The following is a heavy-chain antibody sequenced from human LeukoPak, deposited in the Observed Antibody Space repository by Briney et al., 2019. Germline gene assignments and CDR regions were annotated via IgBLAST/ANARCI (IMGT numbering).Heavy chain of an antibody. CDR1: GGSISSYY. V-gene: IGHV4-59*01. CDR2: IYYSGST. Sequence: ETLSLTCTVSGGSISSYYWSWIRQPPGKGLEWIGYIYYSGSTNYNPSLKSRVTISVDTSKNQFSLKLSSVTAADTAVYYCARVRWPPRDGYEYFDYWGQGTLVTVSS. D-gene: IGHD5-24*01. J-gene: IGHJ4*02. CDR3: ARVRWPPRDGYEYFDY.